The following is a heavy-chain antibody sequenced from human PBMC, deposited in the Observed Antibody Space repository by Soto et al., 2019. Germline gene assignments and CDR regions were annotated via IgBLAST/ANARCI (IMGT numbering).Heavy chain of an antibody. CDR3: AKQRADYASGADTSYFDS. D-gene: IGHD3-10*01. Sequence: GGSLRLSCTVSGVTFSNYAMNWVRQAPGKGLEWVSSLSGSGGTTYYADSVKGRFIISRDNSKNTLYLLMNSLRAEDTALYYCAKQRADYASGADTSYFDSWGQGALVTVSS. CDR2: LSGSGGTT. V-gene: IGHV3-23*01. J-gene: IGHJ4*02. CDR1: GVTFSNYA.